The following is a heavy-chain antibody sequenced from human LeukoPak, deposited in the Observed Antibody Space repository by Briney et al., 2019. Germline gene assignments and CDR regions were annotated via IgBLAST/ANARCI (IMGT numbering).Heavy chain of an antibody. D-gene: IGHD1-26*01. CDR2: IWYDGSNK. CDR3: AREASGSYYAFDI. Sequence: QAGGSLRLSCAASGFTFSSYAMSWVRQAPGKGLEWVAVIWYDGSNKYYADSVKGRFTISRDNSKNTLYLQMNSLRAEDTAVYYCAREASGSYYAFDIWGQGTMVTVSS. V-gene: IGHV3-33*08. CDR1: GFTFSSYA. J-gene: IGHJ3*02.